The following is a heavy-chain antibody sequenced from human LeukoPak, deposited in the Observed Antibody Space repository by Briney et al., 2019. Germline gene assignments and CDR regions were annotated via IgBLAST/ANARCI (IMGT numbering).Heavy chain of an antibody. D-gene: IGHD4/OR15-4a*01. CDR2: IHSTGIT. J-gene: IGHJ3*02. CDR1: GNSINNYY. Sequence: SETLSLTCTVSGNSINNYYWSWIRQPPGKGLEWIAYIHSTGITNYSPSLKSRVSISVDTSRNQFSLTLSSVTAADTAIFYCARITFNANHFDTWGRGTMVTVSS. V-gene: IGHV4-59*01. CDR3: ARITFNANHFDT.